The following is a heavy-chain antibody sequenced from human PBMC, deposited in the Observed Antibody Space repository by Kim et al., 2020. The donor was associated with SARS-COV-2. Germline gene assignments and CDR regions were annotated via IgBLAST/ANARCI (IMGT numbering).Heavy chain of an antibody. Sequence: GGSLRLSCAASGFTFSSYAMHWVRQAPGKGLEWVAVISYDGSNKYYADSVKGRFTISRDNSKNTLYLQINSLRAEDTAVYYCATHGDILTGYYAPLGYWGQGTLVTVSS. CDR1: GFTFSSYA. J-gene: IGHJ4*02. CDR3: ATHGDILTGYYAPLGY. D-gene: IGHD3-9*01. CDR2: ISYDGSNK. V-gene: IGHV3-30-3*01.